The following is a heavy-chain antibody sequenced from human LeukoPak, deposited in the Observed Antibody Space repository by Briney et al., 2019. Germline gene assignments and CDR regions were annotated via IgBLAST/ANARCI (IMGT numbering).Heavy chain of an antibody. CDR3: ARDGVPAAVSCPGRFDP. D-gene: IGHD2-2*01. CDR1: GYTFSSYG. CDR2: ISAYNGNT. V-gene: IGHV1-18*01. Sequence: ASVKVSCMPSGYTFSSYGINWVRPAPGQGREWMGWISAYNGNTNYAQKFQGRVTVTRDTSTSTAYMEVRSLRSDDTAVYFCARDGVPAAVSCPGRFDPWGQGTLVTVSS. J-gene: IGHJ5*02.